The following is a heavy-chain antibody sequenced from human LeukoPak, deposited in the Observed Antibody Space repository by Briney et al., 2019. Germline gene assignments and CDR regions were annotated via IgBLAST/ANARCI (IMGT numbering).Heavy chain of an antibody. CDR1: GGSFSGYY. V-gene: IGHV4-34*01. CDR2: INHSGST. D-gene: IGHD6-19*01. Sequence: PSETLSLTCAVYGGSFSGYYWSWIRQPPGKGLEWIGEINHSGSTNYNPSLKSRVTISVDTSKNQFSLKLSSVTAADTAVYYCASQYSSGWYRFDYWGQGTLVTVSS. J-gene: IGHJ4*02. CDR3: ASQYSSGWYRFDY.